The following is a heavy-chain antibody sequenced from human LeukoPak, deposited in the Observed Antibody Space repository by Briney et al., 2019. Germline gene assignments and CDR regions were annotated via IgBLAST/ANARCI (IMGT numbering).Heavy chain of an antibody. J-gene: IGHJ4*02. CDR1: GGSISSGGYY. CDR3: ARHDYGGNLDY. D-gene: IGHD4-23*01. V-gene: IGHV4-31*03. CDR2: IYYSGST. Sequence: SQTLSLTCTVSGGSISSGGYYWSWIRQHPGKGLEWIGYIYYSGSTYYNPSLKSRVTISVDTSKNQFSLKLSSATAADTAVYYCARHDYGGNLDYWGQGTLVTVSS.